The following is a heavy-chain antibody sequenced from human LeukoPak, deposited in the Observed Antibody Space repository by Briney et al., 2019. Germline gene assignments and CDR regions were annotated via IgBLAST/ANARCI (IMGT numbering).Heavy chain of an antibody. CDR3: ARTPLPTRGRGAGGYYFDY. CDR1: GGTFISYA. V-gene: IGHV1-69*05. Sequence: GASVKVSCKASGGTFISYAISWVRQAPGQGLEWMGGIIPIFGTANYAQKFQGRVTITTDESTSTAYMELSSLRSEDTAVYYCARTPLPTRGRGAGGYYFDYWGQGTLVTVSS. D-gene: IGHD3-10*01. J-gene: IGHJ4*02. CDR2: IIPIFGTA.